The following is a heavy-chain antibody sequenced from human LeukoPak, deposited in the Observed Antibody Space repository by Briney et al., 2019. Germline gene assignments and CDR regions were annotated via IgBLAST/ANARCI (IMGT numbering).Heavy chain of an antibody. V-gene: IGHV3-23*01. CDR1: GFTFSSYA. Sequence: PGGSLRLSCAASGFTFSSYAMSWVRQAPGKGLEWVSAISGSGGSTYYADSVKGRFTISRDNSKNTLYLQMNSLRAEDTAVYYCAPMTSYDSSGYYSRLWDYWGQGTLVTVSS. CDR2: ISGSGGST. CDR3: APMTSYDSSGYYSRLWDY. D-gene: IGHD3-22*01. J-gene: IGHJ4*02.